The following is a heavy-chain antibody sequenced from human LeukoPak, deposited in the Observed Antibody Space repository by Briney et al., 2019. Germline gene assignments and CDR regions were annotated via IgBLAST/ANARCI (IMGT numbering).Heavy chain of an antibody. D-gene: IGHD6-19*01. Sequence: GASVRASCKPSGYIFTSYDINWVRQATAQGLEWMGWMNPNSGNTGNAQKFQGRVTMTRTTSISSAYMELSSLRSEDTAVYYCARGSLAALDYWGQGTLVTVSS. CDR2: MNPNSGNT. V-gene: IGHV1-8*01. CDR3: ARGSLAALDY. CDR1: GYIFTSYD. J-gene: IGHJ4*02.